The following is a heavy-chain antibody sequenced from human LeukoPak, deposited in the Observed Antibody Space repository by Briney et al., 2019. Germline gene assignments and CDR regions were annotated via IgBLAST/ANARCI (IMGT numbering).Heavy chain of an antibody. CDR1: GFTFSNYA. CDR2: ISASAGRT. D-gene: IGHD1-26*01. V-gene: IGHV3-23*01. J-gene: IGHJ4*02. Sequence: PGGSLRLSCAVSGFTFSNYAMNWVRQAPGKGLEWVSAISASAGRTYYADSVKGRFTISRDNSKNTLFLQMNSLRADDTAVYYCAKEYSGTFSPFPSYFDYWGQGTLVSFSS. CDR3: AKEYSGTFSPFPSYFDY.